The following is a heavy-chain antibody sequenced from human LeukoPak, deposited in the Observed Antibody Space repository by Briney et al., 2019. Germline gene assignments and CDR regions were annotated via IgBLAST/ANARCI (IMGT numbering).Heavy chain of an antibody. CDR3: TRDPVPAAIGYYYYGMDV. D-gene: IGHD2-2*02. CDR1: GFTFGDYA. J-gene: IGHJ6*02. Sequence: GGSLRLSCTASGFTFGDYAMSWFRQAPGKGLEWVGFIRSKAYGGTTEYAASVKGRFTISRDDSKSIAYLQMNSLKTEDTAVYYCTRDPVPAAIGYYYYGMDVWGQGTTVTVSS. V-gene: IGHV3-49*03. CDR2: IRSKAYGGTT.